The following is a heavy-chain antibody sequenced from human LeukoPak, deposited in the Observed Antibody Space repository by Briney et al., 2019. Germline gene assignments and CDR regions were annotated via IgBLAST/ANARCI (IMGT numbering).Heavy chain of an antibody. D-gene: IGHD5-18*01. V-gene: IGHV1-2*02. Sequence: ASVKVSCKASGYTFTGYYMHWVRQAPGQGLEWMGWINPNSGGTNYAQKFQGRVTMTRDTSISTAYMELSRLRSDDTAVYYCARDMVDTAMRDAFDIWGQGTMVTVSS. CDR1: GYTFTGYY. CDR3: ARDMVDTAMRDAFDI. J-gene: IGHJ3*02. CDR2: INPNSGGT.